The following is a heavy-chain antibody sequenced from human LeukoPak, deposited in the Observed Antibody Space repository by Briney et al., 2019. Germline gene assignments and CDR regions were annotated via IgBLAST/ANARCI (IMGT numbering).Heavy chain of an antibody. J-gene: IGHJ4*02. CDR3: ARGDVYFDY. V-gene: IGHV4-61*05. D-gene: IGHD3-16*01. Sequence: SETLSLTCTVSSGSISTSNYYWGWVRQPPGKALEWIGYIYYSGSTNYNPSLKSRVTISVDTSKNQFSLKLSSVTAADTAVYYCARGDVYFDYWGQGTLVTVSS. CDR2: IYYSGST. CDR1: SGSISTSNYY.